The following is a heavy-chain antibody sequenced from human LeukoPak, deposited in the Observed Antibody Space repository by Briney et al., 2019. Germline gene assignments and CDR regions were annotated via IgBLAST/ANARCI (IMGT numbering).Heavy chain of an antibody. V-gene: IGHV1-69*05. CDR3: AKDLYSNPNWFDP. J-gene: IGHJ5*02. CDR2: IIPIFGTA. Sequence: SVKVSCKASGGTFSSYAISWVRQAPGQGLEWMGGIIPIFGTANYAQKFQGRVTITTDESTSTAYMELRSLRSDDTAVYYCAKDLYSNPNWFDPWGQGTLVTVSS. CDR1: GGTFSSYA. D-gene: IGHD4-11*01.